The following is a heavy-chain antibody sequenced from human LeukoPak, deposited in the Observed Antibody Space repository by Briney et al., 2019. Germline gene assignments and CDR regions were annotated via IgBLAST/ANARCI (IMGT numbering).Heavy chain of an antibody. CDR1: GGTFSSYA. V-gene: IGHV1-69*13. CDR3: AREGFDSSSWSY. D-gene: IGHD6-13*01. J-gene: IGHJ4*02. Sequence: SVKVSCKASGGTFSSYAISWVRQAPGQGLEWMGGIIPIFGTANYAQKFQGRVTITADESTSTAYMELSSLRSEDTAVYYCAREGFDSSSWSYWGQGTLVTVSS. CDR2: IIPIFGTA.